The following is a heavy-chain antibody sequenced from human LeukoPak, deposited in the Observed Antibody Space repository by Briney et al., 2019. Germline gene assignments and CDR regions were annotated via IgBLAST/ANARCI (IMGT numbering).Heavy chain of an antibody. J-gene: IGHJ6*03. CDR3: ARAYCSSPRCYSYYYYYMDV. D-gene: IGHD2-2*01. Sequence: ASVKLSCKASGRTFSSYAISWVRQAPGQGLEWMGGIVPIFGTADYAQKFLGRVTITADESTSTAYMALSSLRSEDTAVYYCARAYCSSPRCYSYYYYYMDVWGKGTTVTVSS. CDR2: IVPIFGTA. V-gene: IGHV1-69*13. CDR1: GRTFSSYA.